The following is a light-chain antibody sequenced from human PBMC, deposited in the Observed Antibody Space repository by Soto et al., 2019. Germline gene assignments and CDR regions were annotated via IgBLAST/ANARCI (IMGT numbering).Light chain of an antibody. Sequence: ELVLTQSPGTLSLSPGERSTLSCRASQSVSSSYLAWYQQKPGQAPRLIIYGAYSRATGIPDRFSGSGSGTDFTLTISRLEPEDFAVYYCQQYGSSPTWTCGQGTKVDIK. CDR3: QQYGSSPTWT. CDR2: GAY. CDR1: QSVSSSY. J-gene: IGKJ1*01. V-gene: IGKV3-20*01.